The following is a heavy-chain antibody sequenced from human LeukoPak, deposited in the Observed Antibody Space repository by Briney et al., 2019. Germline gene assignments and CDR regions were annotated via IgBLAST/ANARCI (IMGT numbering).Heavy chain of an antibody. Sequence: GGSLRLSCVASGFPFSSYWMTWVRQAPGKGLEWVANIKQDGSKKSYVDSVKGRFTISRDNAKNSLYLQMNSLRVEDTAVYYCARGRPHGNDYWGQGTLVTVSS. CDR2: IKQDGSKK. CDR3: ARGRPHGNDY. CDR1: GFPFSSYW. J-gene: IGHJ4*02. V-gene: IGHV3-7*01. D-gene: IGHD4-23*01.